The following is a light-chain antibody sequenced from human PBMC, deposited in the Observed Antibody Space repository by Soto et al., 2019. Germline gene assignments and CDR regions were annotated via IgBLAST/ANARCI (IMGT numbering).Light chain of an antibody. CDR3: QQLNAYPLT. CDR2: GAS. J-gene: IGKJ5*01. Sequence: DIQMTQSPSTLSASVGDRVTITCRASQGTSSYLAWFQQKPGRAPKLLIYGASTLQSGVPARFSGSGSGTDITLTISNLQPEDFATYYCQQLNAYPLTFGQGTRLEIK. V-gene: IGKV1-9*01. CDR1: QGTSSY.